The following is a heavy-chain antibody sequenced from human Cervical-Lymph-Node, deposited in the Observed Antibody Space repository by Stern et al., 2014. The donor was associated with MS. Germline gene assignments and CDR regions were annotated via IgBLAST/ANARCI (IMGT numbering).Heavy chain of an antibody. CDR1: GFTFSSYG. Sequence: HVQLVQSGGGVVQPGRSLRLTCTVSGFTFSSYGMHLVRQAPGKGLEVVSGISYDGSDTYYAESVKGRFTISRDNSKNTLYLEMRSLRPEDTAVYYCVKRGITEVRGVRLGDYWGPGTLVIVSS. V-gene: IGHV3-30*18. J-gene: IGHJ4*02. CDR3: VKRGITEVRGVRLGDY. D-gene: IGHD3-10*01. CDR2: ISYDGSDT.